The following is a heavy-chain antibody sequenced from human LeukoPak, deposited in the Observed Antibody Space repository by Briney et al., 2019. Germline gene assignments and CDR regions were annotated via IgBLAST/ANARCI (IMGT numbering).Heavy chain of an antibody. D-gene: IGHD3-10*02. CDR2: ISGSGGST. V-gene: IGHV3-23*01. CDR3: AELGITMIGGV. J-gene: IGHJ6*04. Sequence: GGSLRLSCAASGFTFSSYSMKWVRQAPGKGLEWVSAISGSGGSTYYADSVKGRLTISRDNSKNTLYLQMNSLRAEDTAVYYCAELGITMIGGVWGKGTTVTISS. CDR1: GFTFSSYS.